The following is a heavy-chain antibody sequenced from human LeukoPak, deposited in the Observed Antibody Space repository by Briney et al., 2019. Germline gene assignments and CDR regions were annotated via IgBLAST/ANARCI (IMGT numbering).Heavy chain of an antibody. CDR2: ISYDGSNK. CDR3: ARDKYGYNTPIDY. CDR1: GFTFSNFG. Sequence: GGSLRLSCAASGFTFSNFGVYWVRQAPGKGLEWVAVISYDGSNKYHADSVKGRFTISRDNSKNTLYLQMNSLRLEDTAVYYCARDKYGYNTPIDYWGQGTLVTVSS. J-gene: IGHJ4*02. V-gene: IGHV3-30-3*01. D-gene: IGHD5-24*01.